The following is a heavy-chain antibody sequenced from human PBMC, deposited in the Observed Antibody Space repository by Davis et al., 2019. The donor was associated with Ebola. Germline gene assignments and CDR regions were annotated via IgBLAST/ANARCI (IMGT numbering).Heavy chain of an antibody. J-gene: IGHJ5*02. Sequence: GESLKTPCKGSGYSFTSYWIGWVRQMPGEGLEWNGIIYPGDYDTRYSPSFQGQVTISADKSISTAYLQWSSLKASDTAMYYCARQGYSYVPGWFDPWGQGTLVTVSS. CDR1: GYSFTSYW. CDR3: ARQGYSYVPGWFDP. CDR2: IYPGDYDT. D-gene: IGHD5-18*01. V-gene: IGHV5-51*01.